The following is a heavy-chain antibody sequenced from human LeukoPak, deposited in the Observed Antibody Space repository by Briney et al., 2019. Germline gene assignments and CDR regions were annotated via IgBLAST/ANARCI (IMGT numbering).Heavy chain of an antibody. V-gene: IGHV3-7*01. J-gene: IGHJ4*02. CDR3: AREGGSYYYDSSGYYYFDY. CDR2: IKQDGSEK. Sequence: GGSLRLSCAASGFTFSSYWMSWVRQAPGKGLEWVANIKQDGSEKYYVDSMKGRFTISRDNAKNSLYLQMNSLRAEDTAVYYCAREGGSYYYDSSGYYYFDYWGQGTLVTVSS. D-gene: IGHD3-22*01. CDR1: GFTFSSYW.